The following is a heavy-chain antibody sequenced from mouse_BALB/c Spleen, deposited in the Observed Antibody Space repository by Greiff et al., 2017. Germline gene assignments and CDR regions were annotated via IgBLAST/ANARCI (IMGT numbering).Heavy chain of an antibody. CDR1: GFNIKDYY. Sequence: VQLQQSGAELVRSGASVKLSCTASGFNIKDYYMHWVKQRPEQGLEWIGWIDPENGDTEYAPKFQGKATMTADTSSNTAYLQLSSLTSEDTAVYYCDANGNSFAYWGQGTLVTVSA. J-gene: IGHJ3*01. CDR3: DANGNSFAY. V-gene: IGHV14-4*02. CDR2: IDPENGDT. D-gene: IGHD2-1*01.